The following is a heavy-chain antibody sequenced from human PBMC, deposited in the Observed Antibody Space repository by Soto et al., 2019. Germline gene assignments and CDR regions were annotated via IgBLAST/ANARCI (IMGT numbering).Heavy chain of an antibody. CDR2: IYYSGST. CDR1: GGSISSSSYY. J-gene: IGHJ5*02. D-gene: IGHD2-2*01. V-gene: IGHV4-39*01. CDR3: ASIGYCSSTSCLEAEIRDWFDP. Sequence: QLQLQESGPGLVKPSETLSLTCTVSGGSISSSSYYWGWIRQPPGKGLEWIGSIYYSGSTYYNPSLKSRVTLSVDTSKNQFSLKLSSVTAADTAVYYCASIGYCSSTSCLEAEIRDWFDPWGQGTLVTVSS.